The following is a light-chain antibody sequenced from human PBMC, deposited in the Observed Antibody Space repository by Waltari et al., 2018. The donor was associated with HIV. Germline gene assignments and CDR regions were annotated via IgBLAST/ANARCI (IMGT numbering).Light chain of an antibody. J-gene: IGKJ1*01. CDR1: QSLVYSEGNTN. CDR3: RQSTHWAWT. Sequence: DVVMTQSPLSLPVTLGQPASISCRSSQSLVYSEGNTNLNWFQQRPGQSPRSLIYKISNRDSVVTDRCSGSGSGTDFTMKISRVEDEDIEVCYCRQSTHWAWTFGQGTKVEIK. V-gene: IGKV2-30*01. CDR2: KIS.